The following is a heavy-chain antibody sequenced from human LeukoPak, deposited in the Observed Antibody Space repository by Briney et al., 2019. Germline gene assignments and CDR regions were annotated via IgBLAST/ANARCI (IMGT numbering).Heavy chain of an antibody. CDR2: ISSSSTYT. Sequence: GGSLRLSCAASGFTFSDYYMSWIRQAPGEGPEWVSYISSSSTYTNYADSVTGRFTISRDNAKNSLYLQMSSLRAKDTAVYYCARGLGYCSSTTCYTHAFDYWGQGTLVTVSS. V-gene: IGHV3-11*05. J-gene: IGHJ4*02. CDR1: GFTFSDYY. D-gene: IGHD2-2*02. CDR3: ARGLGYCSSTTCYTHAFDY.